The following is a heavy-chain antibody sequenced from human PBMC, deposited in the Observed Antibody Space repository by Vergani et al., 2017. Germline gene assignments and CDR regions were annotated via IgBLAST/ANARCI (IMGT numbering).Heavy chain of an antibody. J-gene: IGHJ5*02. CDR1: GGSFSGYY. CDR2: INHSGST. CDR3: ARGVVRGVIRRQNWFDP. D-gene: IGHD3-10*01. Sequence: QVQLQQWGAGLLKPSETLSLTCAVYGGSFSGYYWSWIRQPPGKGLEWIGEINHSGSTNYNPSLKSRVTISVDTSKNQFSRKLSSVTAADTAVYYCARGVVRGVIRRQNWFDPWGQGTLVTVSS. V-gene: IGHV4-34*01.